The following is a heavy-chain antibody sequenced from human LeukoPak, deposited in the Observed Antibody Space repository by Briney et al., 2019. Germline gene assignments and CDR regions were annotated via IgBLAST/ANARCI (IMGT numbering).Heavy chain of an antibody. J-gene: IGHJ4*02. CDR1: GGSINNYY. D-gene: IGHD2-21*02. V-gene: IGHV4-59*08. CDR2: IYYSGST. Sequence: SETLSLTCTVSGGSINNYYWSWVRQPPGKGLEWIAYIYYSGSTDYNPSLKSRVTISVDTSNNQFSLKLSSVTAADTAVYYCASHKSGGDFPLDYWGQGTLVTVSS. CDR3: ASHKSGGDFPLDY.